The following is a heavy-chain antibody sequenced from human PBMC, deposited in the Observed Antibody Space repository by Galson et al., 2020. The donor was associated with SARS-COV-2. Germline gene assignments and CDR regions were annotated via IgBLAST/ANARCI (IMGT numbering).Heavy chain of an antibody. Sequence: QAGGSLRLSCSASGFTFGSHAMQWIRQAPGKGLEYVSTISSDGHYTYYADSVKGRFTVSRDNSRYIVDLQMSSLRAEDTAMYYCVKGRLPGSWSSFDYWGQGSLVTVSS. CDR3: VKGRLPGSWSSFDY. CDR1: GFTFGSHA. CDR2: ISSDGHYT. D-gene: IGHD6-13*01. J-gene: IGHJ4*02. V-gene: IGHV3-64D*08.